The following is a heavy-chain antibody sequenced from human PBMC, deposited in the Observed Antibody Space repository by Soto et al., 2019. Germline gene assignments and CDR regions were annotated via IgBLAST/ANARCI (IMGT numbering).Heavy chain of an antibody. Sequence: GGSLRLSCTASGFTFGDYAMSWFRQAPGKGLEWVGFIRSKAYGGTTEYAASVKGRFTISRDDSKSIAYLQMNSLKTEDTAVYYCTRAGDIVVVPAAPFDYWGQGTLVTVSS. CDR3: TRAGDIVVVPAAPFDY. V-gene: IGHV3-49*03. D-gene: IGHD2-2*01. CDR1: GFTFGDYA. J-gene: IGHJ4*02. CDR2: IRSKAYGGTT.